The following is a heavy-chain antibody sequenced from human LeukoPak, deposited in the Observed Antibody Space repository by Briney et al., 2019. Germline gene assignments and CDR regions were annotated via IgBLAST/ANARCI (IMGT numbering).Heavy chain of an antibody. CDR2: ISGSGGST. V-gene: IGHV3-23*01. D-gene: IGHD2-2*01. Sequence: GGSLRLSCAASGFTFSNAWMSWVRQAPGKGLEWVSAISGSGGSTYYADSVKGRFTISRDNSKNTLYLQMNSLRAEDTAVYYCAKLPYCSSISCLPHFDYWGQGTLVTVSS. J-gene: IGHJ4*02. CDR3: AKLPYCSSISCLPHFDY. CDR1: GFTFSNAW.